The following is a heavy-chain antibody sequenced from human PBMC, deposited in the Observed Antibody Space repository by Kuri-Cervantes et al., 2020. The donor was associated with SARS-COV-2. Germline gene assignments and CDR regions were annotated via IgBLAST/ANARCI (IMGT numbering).Heavy chain of an antibody. Sequence: GESLKISCAASGFTFSSYWMSWVRQAPGKGLEWVAVISYDGSNKYYADSVKGRFTISRDNSKNTLYLQMNSLRAEDTAVYYCAKAPLLASSGSYCDYWGQGTLVTVSS. CDR1: GFTFSSYW. V-gene: IGHV3-30*18. D-gene: IGHD1-26*01. CDR2: ISYDGSNK. J-gene: IGHJ4*02. CDR3: AKAPLLASSGSYCDY.